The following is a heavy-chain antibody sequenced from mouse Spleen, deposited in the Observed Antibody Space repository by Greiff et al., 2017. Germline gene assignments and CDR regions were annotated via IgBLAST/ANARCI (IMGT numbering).Heavy chain of an antibody. J-gene: IGHJ2*01. CDR1: GYAFSSSG. CDR3: EREKGYYGYVDY. D-gene: IGHD1-1*01. CDR2: IYPGDGDT. Sequence: QVQLQQSGPELVKPGASVKISCKASGYAFSSSGMNWVKQRPGKGLEWIGRIYPGDGDTTYNGKFKGKATLTADKSSSTAYMQLSSLTSEDSAVYFCEREKGYYGYVDYWGQGTTLTVSS. V-gene: IGHV1-82*01.